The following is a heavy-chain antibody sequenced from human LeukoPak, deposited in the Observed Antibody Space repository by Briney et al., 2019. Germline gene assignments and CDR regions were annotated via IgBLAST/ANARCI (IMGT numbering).Heavy chain of an antibody. D-gene: IGHD6-6*01. J-gene: IGHJ4*02. CDR3: ARGYSSSYRIDY. Sequence: GGSLRLSCAASGFTFSSYWMHWVRQAPGKGLVWVSRINTDGSSATSADSVKGRFTISRDNAKNTLYLQMNSLSAEDTAVYYCARGYSSSYRIDYWGQGTLVTVSS. CDR2: INTDGSSA. CDR1: GFTFSSYW. V-gene: IGHV3-74*01.